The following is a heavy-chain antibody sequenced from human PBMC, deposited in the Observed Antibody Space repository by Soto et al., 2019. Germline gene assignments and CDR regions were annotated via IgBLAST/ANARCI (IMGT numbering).Heavy chain of an antibody. D-gene: IGHD3-22*01. CDR1: GGSISSYY. CDR3: ARVVTYYYDSSGYLDY. V-gene: IGHV4-59*01. CDR2: IYYSGST. Sequence: SETLSLTCTVSGGSISSYYWSWIRQPPGKGLEWIRYIYYSGSTNYNPSLKSRVTISVDTSKNQFSLKLSSVTAADTAVYYCARVVTYYYDSSGYLDYWGQGTLVTVSS. J-gene: IGHJ4*02.